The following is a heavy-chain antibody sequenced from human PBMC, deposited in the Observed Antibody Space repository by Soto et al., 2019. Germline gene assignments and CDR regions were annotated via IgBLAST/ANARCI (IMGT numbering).Heavy chain of an antibody. CDR1: GFTFSSYG. D-gene: IGHD1-26*01. CDR2: IWYDGSNK. V-gene: IGHV3-33*01. J-gene: IGHJ6*02. Sequence: GGSLRLSCAASGFTFSSYGMHWVRQAPGKGLEWVAVIWYDGSNKYYADSVKGRFTISRDNSKNTLYLQMNSLRAEDTAVYYCARVTDALRKWGLAWGMDVWGQGTTVTVSS. CDR3: ARVTDALRKWGLAWGMDV.